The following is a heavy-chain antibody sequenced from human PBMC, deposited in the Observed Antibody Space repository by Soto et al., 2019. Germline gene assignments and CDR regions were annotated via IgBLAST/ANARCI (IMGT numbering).Heavy chain of an antibody. D-gene: IGHD2-2*01. CDR1: GGTFSSYA. Sequence: SVKVSCKASGGTFSSYAISWVRQAPGQGLEWMGGIIPIFGTANYAQKFQGRVTITADESTSTAYMELSSLRSEDTAVYYCGSREYRLLSPDPPHYYYYYGRDVWGQGTRVTVP. CDR2: IIPIFGTA. CDR3: GSREYRLLSPDPPHYYYYYGRDV. J-gene: IGHJ6*02. V-gene: IGHV1-69*13.